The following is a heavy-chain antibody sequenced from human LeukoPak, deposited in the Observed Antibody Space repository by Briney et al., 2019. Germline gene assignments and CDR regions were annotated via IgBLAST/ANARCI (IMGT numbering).Heavy chain of an antibody. D-gene: IGHD3-9*01. CDR1: GGSISSSSYY. Sequence: PSETLSLTCTVSGGSISSSSYYWGWIRQPPGKGLEWIGSIYYSGSTYYNPSLKSRVTISVDTSKNQFSLKLSSVTAADTAVYYCARLHVLRYFDWEPYYYMDVWAKGTTVTVSS. CDR3: ARLHVLRYFDWEPYYYMDV. V-gene: IGHV4-39*01. CDR2: IYYSGST. J-gene: IGHJ6*03.